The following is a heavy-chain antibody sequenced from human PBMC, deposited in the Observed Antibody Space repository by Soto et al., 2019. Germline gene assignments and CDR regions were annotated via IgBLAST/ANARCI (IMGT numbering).Heavy chain of an antibody. CDR2: IYHSGST. J-gene: IGHJ6*02. Sequence: SETLSLTCAVSGYSISSGYYWGWIRQPPGKGLEWIGSIYHSGSTYYNPSLKSRVTISVDTSKNQFSLKLSSVTAADTAVYYYASLNYYGMDVWGQGTTVTFSS. V-gene: IGHV4-38-2*01. CDR3: ASLNYYGMDV. CDR1: GYSISSGYY.